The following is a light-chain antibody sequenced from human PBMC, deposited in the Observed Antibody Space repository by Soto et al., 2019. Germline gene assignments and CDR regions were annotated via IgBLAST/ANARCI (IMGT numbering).Light chain of an antibody. CDR3: QHCDSYWT. CDR2: KAS. CDR1: QSISTS. J-gene: IGKJ1*01. Sequence: DIQMTQSPSTLSASVGDRVTITCRASQSISTSLAWYQQKPGKAPKVLIYKASSLESGVPSRFSGSGAGTELTLTISRLQPDDFATYYCQHCDSYWTFGQGTKVEIK. V-gene: IGKV1-5*03.